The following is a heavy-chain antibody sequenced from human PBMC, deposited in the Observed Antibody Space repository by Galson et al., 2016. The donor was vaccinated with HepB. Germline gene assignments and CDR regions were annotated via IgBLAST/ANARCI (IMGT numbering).Heavy chain of an antibody. D-gene: IGHD3-22*01. CDR3: AGSDTTGFYYTFWD. Sequence: SVKVSCKASGYTFTSDYMHWVRQAPGQGLEWMGIINPRGGSTNYAQQFQGRVTMTRDTSTSTVYMELSSLRSEDTAIYYCAGSDTTGFYYTFWDWGQGTLVTVSS. CDR2: INPRGGST. J-gene: IGHJ4*02. V-gene: IGHV1-46*01. CDR1: GYTFTSDY.